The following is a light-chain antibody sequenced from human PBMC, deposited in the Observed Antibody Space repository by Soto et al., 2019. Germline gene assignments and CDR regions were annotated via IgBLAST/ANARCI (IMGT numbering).Light chain of an antibody. Sequence: QSVLTQPASVSGSPGQSITISCSGSSSDIGGYNYVSWYQQHPGKAPKLVLFEVSHRPSGVSHRFSGSKSGNTASLTISGLQADDEGDYYCSSFSTSDTPYVFGAGTKVTVL. CDR2: EVS. V-gene: IGLV2-14*01. J-gene: IGLJ1*01. CDR3: SSFSTSDTPYV. CDR1: SSDIGGYNY.